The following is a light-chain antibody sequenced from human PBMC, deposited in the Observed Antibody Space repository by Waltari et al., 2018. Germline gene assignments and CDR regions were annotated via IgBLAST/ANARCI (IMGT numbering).Light chain of an antibody. Sequence: DIQMTQSPSSVSASVGDTVTTTCRASQGISIWLAWCQQKPGRTPDLLIYAASSLQSGVPSRFSGSGSGTDFTLTITRLQPEDFATYYCQQANSFPFTFGGGTKVEI. V-gene: IGKV1D-12*01. CDR1: QGISIW. CDR2: AAS. J-gene: IGKJ4*01. CDR3: QQANSFPFT.